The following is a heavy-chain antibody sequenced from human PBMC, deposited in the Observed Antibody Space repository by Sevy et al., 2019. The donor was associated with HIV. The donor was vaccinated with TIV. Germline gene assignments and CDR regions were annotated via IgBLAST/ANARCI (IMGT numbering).Heavy chain of an antibody. J-gene: IGHJ6*02. Sequence: GGSLRLSCAASGFTFSDYYMSWIRQAPGKGLEWVSYISSSGSTIYYADSVKGRFTISRDNAKNSLYLQMNSLRAEDTAVYYCASRGYSSSSGPDSYGMDVCGQGTTVTVSS. CDR3: ASRGYSSSSGPDSYGMDV. CDR2: ISSSGSTI. D-gene: IGHD6-6*01. CDR1: GFTFSDYY. V-gene: IGHV3-11*01.